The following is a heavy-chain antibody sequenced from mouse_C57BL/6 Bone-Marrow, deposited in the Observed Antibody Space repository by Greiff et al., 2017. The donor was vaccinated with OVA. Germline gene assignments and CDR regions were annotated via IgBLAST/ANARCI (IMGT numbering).Heavy chain of an antibody. J-gene: IGHJ2*01. Sequence: QVQLQQPGAELVKPGASVKLSCKASGYTFTSYWMHWVKQRPGQGLEWIGMIHPNSGSTNYNEKFKSKATLTVDKSSSTAYMQLSSLTSEDSAVYYCARWLLRPHFDYWGQGTTLTVSS. CDR3: ARWLLRPHFDY. D-gene: IGHD2-3*01. V-gene: IGHV1-64*01. CDR2: IHPNSGST. CDR1: GYTFTSYW.